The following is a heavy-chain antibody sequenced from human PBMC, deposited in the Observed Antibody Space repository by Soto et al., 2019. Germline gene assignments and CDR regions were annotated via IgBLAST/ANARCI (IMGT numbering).Heavy chain of an antibody. Sequence: GGSLRLSCAASGFTVSSNYMSWVRQAPGKGLEWVSVIYCGGSTYYADSVKGRFTISRDNSKNTLYLQMNSLRAEDTAVYYCARENSSGSWFDPWGQGTLVTVSS. CDR2: IYCGGST. D-gene: IGHD3-22*01. CDR3: ARENSSGSWFDP. CDR1: GFTVSSNY. V-gene: IGHV3-53*01. J-gene: IGHJ5*02.